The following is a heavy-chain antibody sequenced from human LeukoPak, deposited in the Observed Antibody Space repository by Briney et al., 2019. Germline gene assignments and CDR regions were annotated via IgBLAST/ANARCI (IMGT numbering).Heavy chain of an antibody. CDR1: GGSITSSNYY. J-gene: IGHJ4*02. V-gene: IGHV4-39*01. D-gene: IGHD6-13*01. CDR3: ARRPAGYTIDY. Sequence: SETLSLTCTVSGGSITSSNYYWGWIRQPPGKGLEWIGSIFYTGNTHYNPSLESRVTIFVDTSKNQFSLRLTSVTAADTAVYYCARRPAGYTIDYWGQGTLVTVSS. CDR2: IFYTGNT.